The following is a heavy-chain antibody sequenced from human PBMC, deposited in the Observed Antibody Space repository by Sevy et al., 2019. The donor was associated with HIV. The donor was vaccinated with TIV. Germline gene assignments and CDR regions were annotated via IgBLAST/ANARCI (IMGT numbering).Heavy chain of an antibody. J-gene: IGHJ3*01. CDR2: VDHTGNT. CDR3: ANFGRLLIINGDAFDV. D-gene: IGHD3-9*01. Sequence: SETLSLTCTVSGYSISSGYLWGWIRQPPGKGLEWIGSVDHTGNTYYNPSLKSRVTTSVDTSKNQFSLRLSSVTAADTAVYYCANFGRLLIINGDAFDVWGQGTMVTVPS. V-gene: IGHV4-38-2*02. CDR1: GYSISSGYL.